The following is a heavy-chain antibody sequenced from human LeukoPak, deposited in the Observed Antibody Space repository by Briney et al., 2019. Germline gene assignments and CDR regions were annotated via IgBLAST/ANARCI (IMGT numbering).Heavy chain of an antibody. Sequence: SETLSLTCAVHGGSFSGYYWSWIRQPPGKGLEWIGEINHSGSTNYNPSLKSRVTISVDTSKNQFSLKLSSVTAADTAVYYCARGNSPWGWVYYYMDVWGKGTTVTVSS. CDR1: GGSFSGYY. D-gene: IGHD3-16*01. J-gene: IGHJ6*03. V-gene: IGHV4-34*01. CDR3: ARGNSPWGWVYYYMDV. CDR2: INHSGST.